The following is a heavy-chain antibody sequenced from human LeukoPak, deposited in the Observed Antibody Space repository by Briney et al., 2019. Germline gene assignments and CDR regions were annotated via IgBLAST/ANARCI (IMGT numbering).Heavy chain of an antibody. CDR2: ISGSGGST. CDR3: ARFRYYDSSGYYCLDP. V-gene: IGHV3-23*01. J-gene: IGHJ5*02. D-gene: IGHD3-22*01. CDR1: GFTFSSYG. Sequence: PGGSLRLSCAASGFTFSSYGMSWVRQAPGKGLEWVSAISGSGGSTYYADSVKGRFTISRDNSKNTLYLQMNSLRAEDTAVYYCARFRYYDSSGYYCLDPWGQGTLVTVSS.